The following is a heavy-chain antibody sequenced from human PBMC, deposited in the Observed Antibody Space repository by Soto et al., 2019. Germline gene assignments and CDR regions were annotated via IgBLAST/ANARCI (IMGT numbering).Heavy chain of an antibody. D-gene: IGHD3-10*01. CDR3: ARDFYYYGSGTMGGYFDY. J-gene: IGHJ4*02. CDR2: IYSGGST. Sequence: EVPLVESGGGLVQPGGSLRLSCAVSGLTVSSNYMSWVRQAPGKGLEWVSVIYSGGSTNNADSVKGRFTISRDNSKNPLCLQMNSMRAEDTAVYYCARDFYYYGSGTMGGYFDYWGQGTLVTVSS. V-gene: IGHV3-66*01. CDR1: GLTVSSNY.